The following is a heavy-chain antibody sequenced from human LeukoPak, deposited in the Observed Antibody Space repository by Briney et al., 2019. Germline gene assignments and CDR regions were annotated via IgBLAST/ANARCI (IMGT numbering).Heavy chain of an antibody. J-gene: IGHJ4*02. Sequence: GPSLRLSCSPSAFTFRDSAMSCVRQPPGKGLEWQLFIQAKAYGCATKYATSVNGRFSISRDDSQSIANLQMNDLKTEDTAVYYCTRAPHPRCSSSGCYLDYWGQGTLVTVSS. CDR1: AFTFRDSA. D-gene: IGHD2-2*01. CDR3: TRAPHPRCSSSGCYLDY. CDR2: IQAKAYGCAT. V-gene: IGHV3-49*04.